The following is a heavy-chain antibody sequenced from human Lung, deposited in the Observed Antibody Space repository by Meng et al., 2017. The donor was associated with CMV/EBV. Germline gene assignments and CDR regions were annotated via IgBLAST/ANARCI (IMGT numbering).Heavy chain of an antibody. J-gene: IGHJ4*02. D-gene: IGHD4-17*01. CDR1: GFTFRTYW. V-gene: IGHV3-7*01. CDR3: ARGGSNGGYLPH. Sequence: GESXKISCAAAGFTFRTYWMSWVRQAPGKGLEWVANIKPDGSEKSYVDYVKGRFTISRDNAENSLYLQMDSLRAEDTAVYYCARGGSNGGYLPHLGQGPLVTVSS. CDR2: IKPDGSEK.